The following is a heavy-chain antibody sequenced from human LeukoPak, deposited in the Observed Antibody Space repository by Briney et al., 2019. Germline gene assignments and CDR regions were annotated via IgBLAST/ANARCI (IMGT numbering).Heavy chain of an antibody. CDR3: ARALYNNGWYPDYFDY. J-gene: IGHJ4*02. D-gene: IGHD6-19*01. V-gene: IGHV3-64*01. CDR2: ISSNGGST. Sequence: GGSLRLSCAASGFTFSSYAMHWVRQAPGKGLEYVSAISSNGGSTYYANSVKGRFTISRDNARNSVYLQMNSLRAEDTAVYYCARALYNNGWYPDYFDYWGQGTLVTVSS. CDR1: GFTFSSYA.